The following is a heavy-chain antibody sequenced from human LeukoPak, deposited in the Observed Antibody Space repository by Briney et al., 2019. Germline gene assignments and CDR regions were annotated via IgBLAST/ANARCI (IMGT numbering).Heavy chain of an antibody. CDR3: ARSPHLYSSSWYSWFDP. Sequence: PSETLSLTCTVSGGSISSYYWSWIRQPAGKGLEWIGRIYTSGSTNYNPSLKSRVTMSVDTSKNQFSLKLSSVTAADTAVYYCARSPHLYSSSWYSWFDPWGQGTLVTVSS. CDR2: IYTSGST. D-gene: IGHD6-13*01. CDR1: GGSISSYY. V-gene: IGHV4-4*07. J-gene: IGHJ5*02.